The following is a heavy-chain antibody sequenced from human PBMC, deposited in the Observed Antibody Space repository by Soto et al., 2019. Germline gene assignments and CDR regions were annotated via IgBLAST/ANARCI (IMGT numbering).Heavy chain of an antibody. CDR1: GGSFSGYY. CDR3: ARGGYCSSTSCYQAFDY. V-gene: IGHV4-34*01. CDR2: INHSGST. Sequence: SETLSLTCAVYGGSFSGYYWSWIRQPPGKGLEWIGEINHSGSTNYNPSLKSRVTISVDTSRNQFSLKLSSVTAADTAVYYCARGGYCSSTSCYQAFDYWGQGTLVTVS. J-gene: IGHJ4*02. D-gene: IGHD2-2*01.